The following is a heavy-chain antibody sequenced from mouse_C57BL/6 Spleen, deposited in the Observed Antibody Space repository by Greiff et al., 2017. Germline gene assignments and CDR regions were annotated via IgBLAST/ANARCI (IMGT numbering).Heavy chain of an antibody. CDR2: ISYDGSN. V-gene: IGHV3-6*01. CDR1: GYSITSGYY. CDR3: ARDDGFYAMDY. Sequence: VQLKESGPGLVKPSQSLSLTCSVTGYSITSGYYWNWIRQFPGNKLEWMGYISYDGSNNYNPSLKNRISITRDTSKNQFFLKLNSVTTEDTATYCCARDDGFYAMDYWGQGTSVTVSS. D-gene: IGHD2-3*01. J-gene: IGHJ4*01.